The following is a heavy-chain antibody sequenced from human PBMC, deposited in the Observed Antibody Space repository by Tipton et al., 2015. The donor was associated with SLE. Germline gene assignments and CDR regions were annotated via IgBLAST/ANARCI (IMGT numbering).Heavy chain of an antibody. CDR3: ATVHVPWEGRADTYYFDS. J-gene: IGHJ4*02. CDR1: GFTFSSYA. CDR2: ISGSGGST. V-gene: IGHV3-23*01. D-gene: IGHD1-26*01. Sequence: SLRLSCAASGFTFSSYAMSWVRQAPGKGLEWVSAISGSGGSTYYADSVKGRFTISRDNSKNTLYLHMDRLRPEDAAVYYCATVHVPWEGRADTYYFDSWGLGTRVTVSS.